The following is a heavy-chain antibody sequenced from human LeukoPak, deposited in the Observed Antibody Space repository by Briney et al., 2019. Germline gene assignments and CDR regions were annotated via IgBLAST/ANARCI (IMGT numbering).Heavy chain of an antibody. CDR3: AILPSIAVAGIVAFDY. J-gene: IGHJ4*02. V-gene: IGHV4-39*01. CDR1: GGSISSSSYY. D-gene: IGHD6-19*01. CDR2: IYYSGSN. Sequence: SETLSLTCTFSGGSISSSSYYWGWIRQPPGKGLEWIGSIYYSGSNYYNPSLKSRVTISVDTSKNQFSLKLSPVTAADTAVYFCAILPSIAVAGIVAFDYWGQGTLVTVSS.